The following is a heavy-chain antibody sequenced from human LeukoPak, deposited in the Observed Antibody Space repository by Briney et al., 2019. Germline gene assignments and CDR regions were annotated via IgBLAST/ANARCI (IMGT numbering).Heavy chain of an antibody. V-gene: IGHV3-7*01. CDR1: GFTFSNYW. D-gene: IGHD2-15*01. CDR3: ARGPCSGGSCSVYYFDY. J-gene: IGHJ4*02. CDR2: IKQDGSDK. Sequence: PGGSLRLSCAASGFTFSNYWMSWVRRAPGKGLEWVANIKQDGSDKYYADSVKGRFTISRDNSKNTLYLQMNSLRAEDTAVYYCARGPCSGGSCSVYYFDYWGQGTLVTVSS.